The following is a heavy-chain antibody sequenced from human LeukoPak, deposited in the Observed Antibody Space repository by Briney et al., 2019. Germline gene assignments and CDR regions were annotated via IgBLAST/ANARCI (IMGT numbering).Heavy chain of an antibody. V-gene: IGHV1-69*05. J-gene: IGHJ4*02. CDR3: ARAAATALHFDY. Sequence: SVKVSCKASGGTFSSYAISWVRQAPGQGLEWMGGIIPIFGTANYAQKFQGRVTITTDESTSTAYMELSILRSEDTAVYYCARAAATALHFDYWGQGTLVTVSS. CDR1: GGTFSSYA. D-gene: IGHD6-25*01. CDR2: IIPIFGTA.